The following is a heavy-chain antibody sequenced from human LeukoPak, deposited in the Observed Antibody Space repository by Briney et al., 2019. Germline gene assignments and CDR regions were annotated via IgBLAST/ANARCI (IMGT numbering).Heavy chain of an antibody. Sequence: PGGSLRLSCAASGFTFDDYAMHWVRHAPGKGLEWVSGISWNSGSIGYADSVKGRFTISRDNAKNSLYLQMNSLRAEDTALYYCAKDRRWLQLGGLRAFDIWGQGTMVTVSS. J-gene: IGHJ3*02. CDR3: AKDRRWLQLGGLRAFDI. D-gene: IGHD5-24*01. CDR2: ISWNSGSI. V-gene: IGHV3-9*01. CDR1: GFTFDDYA.